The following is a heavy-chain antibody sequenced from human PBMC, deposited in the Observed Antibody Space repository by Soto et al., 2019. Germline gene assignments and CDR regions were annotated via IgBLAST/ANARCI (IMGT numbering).Heavy chain of an antibody. CDR3: ARDRVWDIVVVPAAKTYGMDV. D-gene: IGHD2-2*01. Sequence: SLRLSCAASGFTFSSYAMHWVRQAPGKGLEWVAVISYDGSNKYYADSVKGRFTISRDNSKNTLYLQMNSLRAEDTAVYYCARDRVWDIVVVPAAKTYGMDVWGQGTTVTVSS. V-gene: IGHV3-30-3*01. J-gene: IGHJ6*02. CDR2: ISYDGSNK. CDR1: GFTFSSYA.